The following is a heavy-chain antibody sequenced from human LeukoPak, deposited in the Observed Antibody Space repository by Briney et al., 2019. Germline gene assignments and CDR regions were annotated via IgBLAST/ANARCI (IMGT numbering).Heavy chain of an antibody. CDR3: ARVVRNGYNGGDY. CDR2: INPNSGGT. CDR1: GYIFTGYY. V-gene: IGHV1-2*02. Sequence: ASVKVSCKASGYIFTGYYMHWVRQAPGQGREWVGWINPNSGGTNYAQKFQGRVTMTRDTSVSTAYMELSRLRSDDTAVYYCARVVRNGYNGGDYWGQGTLVTVSS. J-gene: IGHJ4*02. D-gene: IGHD5-24*01.